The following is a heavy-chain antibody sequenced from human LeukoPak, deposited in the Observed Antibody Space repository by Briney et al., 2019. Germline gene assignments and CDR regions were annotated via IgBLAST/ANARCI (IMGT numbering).Heavy chain of an antibody. D-gene: IGHD2-2*01. CDR2: ISSSSSYI. J-gene: IGHJ6*03. CDR3: ARDFRVPAAINYYYYYMDV. CDR1: GFTFSSYS. V-gene: IGHV3-21*01. Sequence: GGSLRLSCAASGFTFSSYSMNWVRQAPGKGLEWVSSISSSSSYIYYADSVKGRFTISRDNAKNSLYLQMNSLRAEDTAVYYYARDFRVPAAINYYYYYMDVWGKGTTVTVSS.